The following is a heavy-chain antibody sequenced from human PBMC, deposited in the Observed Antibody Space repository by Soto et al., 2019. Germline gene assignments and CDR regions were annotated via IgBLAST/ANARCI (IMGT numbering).Heavy chain of an antibody. J-gene: IGHJ6*02. CDR3: AGQPTAGSYYDLGSYYYYYAMDV. Sequence: SETLSLTCTVSGGSISSGDYYWSWIRQPPGKGLEWIGYIYYSGNTYYNPSLKSRVTISVDTSKNQFSLKLSSVTAADTAVYYCAGQPTAGSYYDLGSYYYYYAMDVWGQGTTVTVSS. CDR1: GGSISSGDYY. V-gene: IGHV4-30-4*01. D-gene: IGHD3-10*01. CDR2: IYYSGNT.